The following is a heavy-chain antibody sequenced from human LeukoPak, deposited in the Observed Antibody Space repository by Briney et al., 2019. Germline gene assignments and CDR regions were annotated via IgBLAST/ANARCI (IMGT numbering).Heavy chain of an antibody. Sequence: SETLSLTCAVYGGSFSGYYWSWIRQPPGKGLEWIGEINHSGSTNYNPSLKSRVTISVDTSKNQFSLKLGSVTAADTAVYYCARRVFTMVRGVIGWFDPWGQGTLVTVSS. CDR3: ARRVFTMVRGVIGWFDP. V-gene: IGHV4-34*01. CDR2: INHSGST. CDR1: GGSFSGYY. D-gene: IGHD3-10*01. J-gene: IGHJ5*02.